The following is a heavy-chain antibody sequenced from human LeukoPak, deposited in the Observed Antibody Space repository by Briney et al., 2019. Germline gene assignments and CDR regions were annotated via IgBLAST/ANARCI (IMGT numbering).Heavy chain of an antibody. CDR3: ARDGLRWQRGYYFDY. Sequence: GGSLRLSCAASGFRFSSYAMSWVRQAPGKGLEWVAVISYDGSNKYYADSVKGRFTISRDNSKNTLYLQMNSLRAEDTAVYYCARDGLRWQRGYYFDYWGQGTLVTVSS. CDR1: GFRFSSYA. CDR2: ISYDGSNK. J-gene: IGHJ4*02. D-gene: IGHD4-23*01. V-gene: IGHV3-30-3*01.